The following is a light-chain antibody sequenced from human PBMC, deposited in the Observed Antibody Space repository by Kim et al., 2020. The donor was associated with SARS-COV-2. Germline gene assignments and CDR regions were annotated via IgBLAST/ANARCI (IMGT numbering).Light chain of an antibody. Sequence: TCTLSSGYSNYKVDGYQQRQGKGPRFVMRVGTGGIVGSKGDGIPDRFSVLGSGLNRYLTIKNIQEEDESDYHCGADHGSGSNFVYVFGTGTKVTVL. CDR2: VGTGGIVG. V-gene: IGLV9-49*01. CDR3: GADHGSGSNFVYV. J-gene: IGLJ1*01. CDR1: SGYSNYK.